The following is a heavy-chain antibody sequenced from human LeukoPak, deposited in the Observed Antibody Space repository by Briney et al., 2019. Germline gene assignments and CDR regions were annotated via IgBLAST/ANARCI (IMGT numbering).Heavy chain of an antibody. J-gene: IGHJ4*02. D-gene: IGHD3-22*01. V-gene: IGHV3-23*01. Sequence: PGGSLRLSCAASGFTFSSYAMSWVRQAPGKGLEWVSAISGSGGSTYYADSVKGRFTISRDNSKNTLYLRMNSLRAEDTAVYYCAKGSTREDYYDSSGYSYHFDYWGQGTLVTVSS. CDR3: AKGSTREDYYDSSGYSYHFDY. CDR2: ISGSGGST. CDR1: GFTFSSYA.